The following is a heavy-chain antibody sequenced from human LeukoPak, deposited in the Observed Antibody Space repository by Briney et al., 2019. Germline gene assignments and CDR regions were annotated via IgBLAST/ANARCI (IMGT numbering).Heavy chain of an antibody. J-gene: IGHJ4*02. CDR3: TRDSLGFLEPHFVY. V-gene: IGHV3-49*04. CDR2: IRSKAYGGTT. D-gene: IGHD3-3*01. CDR1: GFTFGDYA. Sequence: GSLTLSCTASGFTFGDYAMSWVRQAPGQGLEWVGFIRSKAYGGTTEYAASVKGRFTISRDDSKSIAYLQMNSLKTEDTAVYYCTRDSLGFLEPHFVYWGRGTLVTVSS.